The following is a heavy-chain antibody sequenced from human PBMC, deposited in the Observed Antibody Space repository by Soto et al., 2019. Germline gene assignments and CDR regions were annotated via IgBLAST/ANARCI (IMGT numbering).Heavy chain of an antibody. CDR3: ARGAVPAAMAYYYYMDV. CDR1: SGSMSSSTYY. CDR2: IYTNGST. J-gene: IGHJ6*03. D-gene: IGHD2-2*01. V-gene: IGHV4-61*05. Sequence: SETLSLTCTVSSGSMSSSTYYWGWVRQPPGKGLEWIGYIYTNGSTNYDPSLKSRVTISVDTSKNQFSLKLSSVTAADTAVYYCARGAVPAAMAYYYYMDVWGKGTTVTVSS.